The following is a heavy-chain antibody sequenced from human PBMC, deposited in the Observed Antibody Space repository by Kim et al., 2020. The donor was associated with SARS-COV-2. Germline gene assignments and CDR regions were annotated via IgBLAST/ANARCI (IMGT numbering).Heavy chain of an antibody. D-gene: IGHD5-12*01. J-gene: IGHJ6*03. CDR3: AREYGLRPDYMDV. Sequence: GGSLRLSCAASGFTFSSYSMHWVRQAPGKGLEWVSFICSNSSTIYYADSVKGRFTISRDNAKNSLYLQMNSLRGEDTAVYYCAREYGLRPDYMDVWGKGTTVPVSS. V-gene: IGHV3-48*01. CDR2: ICSNSSTI. CDR1: GFTFSSYS.